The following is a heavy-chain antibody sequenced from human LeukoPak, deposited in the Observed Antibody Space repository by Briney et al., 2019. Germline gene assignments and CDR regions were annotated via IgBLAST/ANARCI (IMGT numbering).Heavy chain of an antibody. CDR1: GGSISSYY. CDR2: IYYSGST. Sequence: PSETVSLTCTVSGGSISSYYWSWIRQPPGKGLEWIGYIYYSGSTNYNPSLKSRVTISVDTSKNQFSLKLSSVTAADTAVYYCARAIAAAGTSGFDPWGQGTLVTVSS. J-gene: IGHJ5*02. V-gene: IGHV4-59*01. D-gene: IGHD6-13*01. CDR3: ARAIAAAGTSGFDP.